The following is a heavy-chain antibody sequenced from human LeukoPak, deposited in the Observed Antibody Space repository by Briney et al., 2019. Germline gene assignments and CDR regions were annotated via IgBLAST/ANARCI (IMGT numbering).Heavy chain of an antibody. CDR1: ASSFSIYA. CDR3: AKDLDIVATITGN. Sequence: GRSLRLACAPAASSFSIYAMSWVRHAPGRGLEWVVGVSDSGGSTYYAASVKGRFTISRGNTKNTLYLQMNSLRAEDTAVYYCAKDLDIVATITGNWGQGTLVTVSS. D-gene: IGHD5-12*01. CDR2: VSDSGGST. J-gene: IGHJ4*02. V-gene: IGHV3-23*01.